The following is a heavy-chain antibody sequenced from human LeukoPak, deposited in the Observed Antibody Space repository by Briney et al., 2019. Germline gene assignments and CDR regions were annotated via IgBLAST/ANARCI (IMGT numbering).Heavy chain of an antibody. Sequence: SETLSLTCAVYGGSFSGYYWSWIRQPPGKGLEWIGEINHSGSTNYNPSLKSRVTISVDTSKNQFSLKLSPVTAADTAVYYCARGYDYVWGSYRSRLDYWGQGTLVTVSS. CDR3: ARGYDYVWGSYRSRLDY. CDR1: GGSFSGYY. D-gene: IGHD3-16*02. V-gene: IGHV4-34*01. J-gene: IGHJ4*02. CDR2: INHSGST.